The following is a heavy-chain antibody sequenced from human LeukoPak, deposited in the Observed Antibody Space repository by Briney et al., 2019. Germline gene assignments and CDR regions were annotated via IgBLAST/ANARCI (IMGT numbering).Heavy chain of an antibody. CDR3: ARDQIYSYGYL. V-gene: IGHV4-34*01. CDR1: GGSFSGYY. J-gene: IGHJ5*02. D-gene: IGHD5-18*01. Sequence: SETLSLTCAVYGGSFSGYYWSWIRQPPGKGLEWIGEINHSGSTNYNSSLKSRVTISVDTSKNQFSLKLSSVTAAGTAVYYCARDQIYSYGYLWGQGTLVTVSS. CDR2: INHSGST.